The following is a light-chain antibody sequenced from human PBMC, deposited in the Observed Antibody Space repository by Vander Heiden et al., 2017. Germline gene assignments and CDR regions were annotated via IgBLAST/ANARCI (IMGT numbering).Light chain of an antibody. CDR3: QQRSNWPYT. Sequence: EIVLTQPPATLSLSPGERATLSCRASQSVSSYLAWYQQKPGQAPRLLIYDASNRATGIPARFSGSGSGTDFTLTISSLEPEDFAVYYCQQRSNWPYTFGQGTKLXIK. CDR1: QSVSSY. J-gene: IGKJ2*01. CDR2: DAS. V-gene: IGKV3-11*01.